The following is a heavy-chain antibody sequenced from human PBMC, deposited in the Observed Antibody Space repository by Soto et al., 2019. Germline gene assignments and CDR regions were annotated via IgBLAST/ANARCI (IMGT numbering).Heavy chain of an antibody. CDR2: VSYSGNT. J-gene: IGHJ5*02. CDR3: VRDYLLTGFDP. V-gene: IGHV4-59*01. Sequence: PSETLSLTCPVSGGSLSNYCWTWVRQPPGKGLEWIGSVSYSGNTNYNPPHESRVTISIDTSKNQFSLKMKSVTAADTAVYYCVRDYLLTGFDPWGQGTLVTVSS. CDR1: GGSLSNYC. D-gene: IGHD3-9*01.